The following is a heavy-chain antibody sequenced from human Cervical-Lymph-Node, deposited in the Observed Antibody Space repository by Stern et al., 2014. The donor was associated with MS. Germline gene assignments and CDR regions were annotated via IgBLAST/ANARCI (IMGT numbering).Heavy chain of an antibody. V-gene: IGHV4-31*01. Sequence: QVQLVESGPGLVKPSQTLSLTCTVSGGSISSGGYYWSWIRQHPGKGLEWIGYIYYSGSTYYNPSLKSLVTISVDTSKNQFSLKLSSVTAADTAVYYCARFYGSGSYDWFDPWGQGTLVTVSS. D-gene: IGHD3-10*01. CDR1: GGSISSGGYY. J-gene: IGHJ5*02. CDR2: IYYSGST. CDR3: ARFYGSGSYDWFDP.